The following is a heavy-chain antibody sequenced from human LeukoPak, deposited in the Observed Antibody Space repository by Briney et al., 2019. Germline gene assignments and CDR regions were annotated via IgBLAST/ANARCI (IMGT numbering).Heavy chain of an antibody. D-gene: IGHD3-22*01. Sequence: SGTLSLTCAVSGGSISNNNWWSWVRQPPGKGLEWIGEIYHSGSTNYNPSLKSRVTISVDKSKNQFSLKLISVTAADTAVYYCARAPPHYYDSDVPFDYWGQGTLVTVSS. CDR3: ARAPPHYYDSDVPFDY. CDR2: IYHSGST. J-gene: IGHJ4*02. CDR1: GGSISNNNW. V-gene: IGHV4-4*02.